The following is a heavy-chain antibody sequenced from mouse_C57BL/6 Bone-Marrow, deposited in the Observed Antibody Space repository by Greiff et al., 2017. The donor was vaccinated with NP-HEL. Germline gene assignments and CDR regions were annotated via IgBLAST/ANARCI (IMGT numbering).Heavy chain of an antibody. CDR2: IHPNSGST. V-gene: IGHV1-64*01. CDR1: GYTFTSYW. D-gene: IGHD1-1*01. J-gene: IGHJ3*01. CDR3: EREVVEVFAY. Sequence: QVQLQQPGAELVKPGASVKLSCKASGYTFTSYWMHWVKQRPGQGLEWIGMIHPNSGSTNYNEKFKSKATLTVDKSSSTAYMQLSSLTSEDSAVYYCEREVVEVFAYWGKGTLVTVSA.